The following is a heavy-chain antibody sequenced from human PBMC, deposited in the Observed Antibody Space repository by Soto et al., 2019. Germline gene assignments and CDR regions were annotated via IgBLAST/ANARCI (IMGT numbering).Heavy chain of an antibody. CDR1: GAPISSYY. V-gene: IGHV4-59*01. CDR3: ARDYGSSSYYYQY. Sequence: PSEPLSLTCPVSGAPISSYYWSWIRQPPGKGLEWIGYIYHSGSTNYNPSLKSRVTISLDTSKSQFSLKLSSVTAADTVVYYCARDYGSSSYYYQYWSQRTLVTVSS. CDR2: IYHSGST. J-gene: IGHJ4*02. D-gene: IGHD3-22*01.